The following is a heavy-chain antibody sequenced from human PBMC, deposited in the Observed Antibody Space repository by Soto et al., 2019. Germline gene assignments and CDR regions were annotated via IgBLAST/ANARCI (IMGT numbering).Heavy chain of an antibody. CDR1: GYTLTELS. J-gene: IGHJ5*02. V-gene: IGHV1-24*01. CDR2: FDPEDGET. Sequence: ASVKVSCKVSGYTLTELSMHWVRQAPGKGXEWMGGFDPEDGETIYAQKFQGRVTMTEDTSTDTAYMELSSLRSEDTAVYYCASYYYDSSGPGGHNWFDPWGQGTLVTVSS. D-gene: IGHD3-22*01. CDR3: ASYYYDSSGPGGHNWFDP.